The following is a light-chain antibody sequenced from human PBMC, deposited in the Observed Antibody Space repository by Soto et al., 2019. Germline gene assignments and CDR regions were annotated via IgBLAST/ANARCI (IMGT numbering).Light chain of an antibody. CDR3: QQHSNWPPA. CDR1: QSVSSY. V-gene: IGKV3-11*01. CDR2: DAS. J-gene: IGKJ1*01. Sequence: EIVLTQSPATLSLSPGERATLSCRASQSVSSYLAWYQQKPGQAPRLLIYDASKRATGVPARFSGSGSGTDSTLTISSLEPEDFAFYFCQQHSNWPPAFGQGTKVEIE.